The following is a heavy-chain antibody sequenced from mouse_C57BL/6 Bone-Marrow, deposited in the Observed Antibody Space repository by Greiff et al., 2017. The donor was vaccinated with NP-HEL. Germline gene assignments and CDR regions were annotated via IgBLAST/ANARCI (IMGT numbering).Heavy chain of an antibody. CDR2: INPSSGYT. CDR1: GYTFTSYW. CDR3: ARCLYFYFDY. D-gene: IGHD1-1*01. V-gene: IGHV1-7*01. Sequence: VQLQQSGAELAKPGASVKLSCKASGYTFTSYWMHWVKQRPGQGLEWSGYINPSSGYTKYNQKFKDKATSTADKSSSTAYMQLSSLTYEDSAVYYCARCLYFYFDYWGQGTTLTVSS. J-gene: IGHJ2*01.